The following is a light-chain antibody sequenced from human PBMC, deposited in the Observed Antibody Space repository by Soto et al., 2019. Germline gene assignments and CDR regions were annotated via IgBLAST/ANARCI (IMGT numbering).Light chain of an antibody. CDR3: QEYNAWHKIS. J-gene: IGKJ5*01. V-gene: IGKV3-15*01. CDR2: GAS. CDR1: QSISTK. Sequence: EIVMTQSPATLSVSPGERATLSCRASQSISTKVGWYQLRPGQAPRLLIYGASIRATGIPARFSGSGSGTEFTLTISSLDSEDSAVYYCQEYNAWHKISFGQGTRLEIK.